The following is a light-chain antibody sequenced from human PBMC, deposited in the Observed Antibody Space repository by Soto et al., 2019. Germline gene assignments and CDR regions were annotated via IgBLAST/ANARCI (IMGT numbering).Light chain of an antibody. J-gene: IGKJ1*01. V-gene: IGKV3-15*01. CDR3: QQYNNWPRT. CDR2: GAS. CDR1: QSVSSN. Sequence: EIVMTQSPATLSVSTGEKATLSCRASQSVSSNLAWYQQQPGQAPRLLIYGASTRATGLPVRFSGSGSGTEFTLTISSLQSEDFAVYYCQQYNNWPRTFGQGTKVEIK.